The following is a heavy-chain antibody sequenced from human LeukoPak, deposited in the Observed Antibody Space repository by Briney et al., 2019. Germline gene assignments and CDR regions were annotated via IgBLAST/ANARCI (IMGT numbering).Heavy chain of an antibody. CDR2: MNPNSGNT. CDR3: ARANDFWSPTDY. CDR1: GYTFTSYD. D-gene: IGHD3-3*01. V-gene: IGHV1-8*01. J-gene: IGHJ4*02. Sequence: GASVKVSCKASGYTFTSYDINWVRQATEQGIEWMGWMNPNSGNTGYAQKFQGRVTMTRNTSISTAYMELSSLRSEDTAVYYCARANDFWSPTDYWGQGTLVTVSS.